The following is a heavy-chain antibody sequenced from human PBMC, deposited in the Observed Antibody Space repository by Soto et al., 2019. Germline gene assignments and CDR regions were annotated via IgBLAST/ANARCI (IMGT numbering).Heavy chain of an antibody. D-gene: IGHD6-13*01. CDR1: GFTFSRHA. CDR3: AKVSSSWYAGFFDL. V-gene: IGHV3-23*01. CDR2: LSDSGGSI. J-gene: IGHJ4*02. Sequence: EVQLLESGGGLVQPGGSLRLSCTASGFTFSRHAMTWVRQAPGKGLEWVSGLSDSGGSIYYADSVKGRFTISNDNSMNTLYLRMNTLRAEDTVIYYCAKVSSSWYAGFFDLWGQGTLVTVSS.